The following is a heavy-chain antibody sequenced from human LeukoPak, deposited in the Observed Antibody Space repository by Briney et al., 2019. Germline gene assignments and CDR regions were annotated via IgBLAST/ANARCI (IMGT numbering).Heavy chain of an antibody. CDR2: IYSGGST. V-gene: IGHV3-66*01. J-gene: IGHJ4*02. CDR1: GLTVSSSY. CDR3: ARVSVSRYYYDSSGYSY. D-gene: IGHD3-22*01. Sequence: GGSLRLSCAAFGLTVSSSYMNWVRQAPGKGLEWVSVIYSGGSTYYADSVKGRFTISRDNSKNTLYLQMNSLRAEDTAVYYCARVSVSRYYYDSSGYSYWGRGTLVTVSS.